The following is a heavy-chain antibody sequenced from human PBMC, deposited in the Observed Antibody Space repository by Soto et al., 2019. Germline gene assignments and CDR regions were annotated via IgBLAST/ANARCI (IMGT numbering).Heavy chain of an antibody. D-gene: IGHD2-2*01. V-gene: IGHV1-2*04. J-gene: IGHJ6*02. CDR2: INPNSGGT. Sequence: SVKVSCKASGYTFTGYYMHWVRQAPGQGLEWMGWINPNSGGTNYAQKFQGWVTMTRDTSISTAYMELSRLRSDDTAVYYCARGRSTSCYTCNDGWDYYYGMDVWGQGTTVTVSS. CDR3: ARGRSTSCYTCNDGWDYYYGMDV. CDR1: GYTFTGYY.